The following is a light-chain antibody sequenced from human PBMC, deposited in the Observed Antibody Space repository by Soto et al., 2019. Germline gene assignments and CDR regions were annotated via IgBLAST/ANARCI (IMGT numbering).Light chain of an antibody. V-gene: IGKV1-5*03. J-gene: IGKJ1*01. CDR2: KAS. CDR1: QSISTW. Sequence: DIQVTQSRSTLSASAGGRLTITCRASQSISTWLAWYQQKPGKAPKLLIYKASTLKSGVPSRFSGSLYGTEVTLTLSSLQSEDFAVYYCQQYIYWPWTFGQGTKVDIK. CDR3: QQYIYWPWT.